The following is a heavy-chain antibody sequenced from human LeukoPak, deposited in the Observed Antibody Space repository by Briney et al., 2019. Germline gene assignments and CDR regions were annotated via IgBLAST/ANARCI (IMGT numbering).Heavy chain of an antibody. J-gene: IGHJ5*02. CDR2: IYYSGST. CDR1: GDSISRYY. D-gene: IGHD6-19*01. CDR3: ARAIAVAGLAWFDL. V-gene: IGHV4-59*01. Sequence: SETLSLTCTLCGDSISRYYWRWIRQPPGKGLEWIGYIYYSGSTNYNPSLKSRVTISVDTSKNQFSLKLSSVTAADTAVYYCARAIAVAGLAWFDLWGRGTLDSVSS.